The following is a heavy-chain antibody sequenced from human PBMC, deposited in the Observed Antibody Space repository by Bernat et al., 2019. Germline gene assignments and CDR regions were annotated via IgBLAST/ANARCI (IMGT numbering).Heavy chain of an antibody. CDR1: GFTFSNYW. D-gene: IGHD6-19*01. J-gene: IGHJ4*02. CDR2: IKQDGSDK. Sequence: EVQLVESGGGLVQPGGSLRLSCAASGFTFSNYWMSWVRQAPGKGLDWVANIKQDGSDKDYVDSVKGRFTLSSDNAKTSLYLQMDSLRAEDTAVYYCASEGRYSSGDYWGQGTLVTVSS. CDR3: ASEGRYSSGDY. V-gene: IGHV3-7*04.